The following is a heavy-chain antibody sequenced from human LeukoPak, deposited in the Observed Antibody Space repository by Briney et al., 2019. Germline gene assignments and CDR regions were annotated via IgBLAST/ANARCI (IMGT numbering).Heavy chain of an antibody. CDR2: ISGGAGIT. V-gene: IGHV3-23*01. Sequence: GGSLRLSCAASGFTFSSYDMTWVRQAPGKGLEWVSTISGGAGITHYADSVKGRFTISKDNSKSTLYLQMNSLRAEDTAVYYCAKDVTHDSSGYYLGQGTLVTVSS. CDR3: AKDVTHDSSGYY. D-gene: IGHD3-22*01. CDR1: GFTFSSYD. J-gene: IGHJ4*02.